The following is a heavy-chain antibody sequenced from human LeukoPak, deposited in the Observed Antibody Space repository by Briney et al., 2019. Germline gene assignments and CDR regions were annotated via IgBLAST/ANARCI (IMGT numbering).Heavy chain of an antibody. J-gene: IGHJ2*01. CDR2: ISWNSGSI. D-gene: IGHD4-17*01. CDR1: GFTFDDYA. V-gene: IGHV3-9*01. Sequence: PGGSLRLSCAASGFTFDDYAMHWVRQAPGKGLEWVSGISWNSGSIGYADSVKGRFTISRDNAKNSLYLQMNSLRAEDTALYYCAKGMNGDYWYFDLWGRGTLVTVSS. CDR3: AKGMNGDYWYFDL.